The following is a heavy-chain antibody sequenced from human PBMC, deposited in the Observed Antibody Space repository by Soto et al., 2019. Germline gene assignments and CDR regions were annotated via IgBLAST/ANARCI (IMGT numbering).Heavy chain of an antibody. CDR1: GYTFTSYG. D-gene: IGHD4-17*01. V-gene: IGHV1-18*01. CDR2: ISAYNGNT. Sequence: GASVKVSCKASGYTFTSYGISWVRQAPEQGLEWMGWISAYNGNTNYAQKLQGRVTMTTDTSTSTAYMELRSLRSDDTAVYYCARDSGLRFKSYGMDVWGQGTTVTVSS. CDR3: ARDSGLRFKSYGMDV. J-gene: IGHJ6*02.